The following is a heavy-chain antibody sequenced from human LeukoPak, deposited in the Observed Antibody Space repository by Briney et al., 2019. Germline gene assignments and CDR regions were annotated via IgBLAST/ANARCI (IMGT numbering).Heavy chain of an antibody. V-gene: IGHV3-23*01. CDR3: VSNKDYIGNSMIFAGY. CDR1: GFTFTTYA. Sequence: GGSLRLSCAASGFTFTTYAMSWVRQAPGKGLEWVSGISGSGGSTYYADSVKGRFTISRDSSKNTLYLQMNSLRAEDTAVYYCVSNKDYIGNSMIFAGYWSQGTLVTVSS. D-gene: IGHD4-23*01. J-gene: IGHJ4*02. CDR2: ISGSGGST.